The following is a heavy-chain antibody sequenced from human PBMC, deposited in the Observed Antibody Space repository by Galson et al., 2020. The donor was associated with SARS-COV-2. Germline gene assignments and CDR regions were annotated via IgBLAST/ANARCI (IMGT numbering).Heavy chain of an antibody. CDR1: GFTSSSYE. J-gene: IGHJ5*02. D-gene: IGHD2-15*01. V-gene: IGHV3-48*03. Sequence: GGSLRLSCAASGFTSSSYEMNWVRQAPGKGLEWVSYISSSGSTIYYADSAKGRLTISRDNAKNSLYLQMNSLGAEDAAVYYCAREGGREGACSLVPLWFGPWGHGTLVTVSS. CDR3: AREGGREGACSLVPLWFGP. CDR2: ISSSGSTI.